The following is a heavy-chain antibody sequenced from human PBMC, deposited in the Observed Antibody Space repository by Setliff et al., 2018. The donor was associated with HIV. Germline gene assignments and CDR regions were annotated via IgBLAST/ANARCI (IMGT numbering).Heavy chain of an antibody. D-gene: IGHD3-10*01. V-gene: IGHV1-3*01. CDR3: ARDLRIRSWVVRGVLGY. CDR1: GGTFSSYD. Sequence: GASVKVSCKASGGTFSSYDINWVRQAPGQGLEWMGWINAGNGNTKYSQKFQGRVTITRDTSASTAYMELSSLRSEDTAVYYCARDLRIRSWVVRGVLGYWGQGTLVTVS. J-gene: IGHJ4*02. CDR2: INAGNGNT.